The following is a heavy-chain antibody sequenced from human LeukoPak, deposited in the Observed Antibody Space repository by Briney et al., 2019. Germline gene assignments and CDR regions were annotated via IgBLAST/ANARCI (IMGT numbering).Heavy chain of an antibody. J-gene: IGHJ4*02. Sequence: GGSLRLSCAASGFTFSSYAMSWVRQAPGKGLEWVSAISGSSYSTYYADSVKGRFTISRDNSKNTLYLQMNSLRAEDTAVYYCASYYYDSSVYPDWGQGTLVTVSS. D-gene: IGHD3-22*01. V-gene: IGHV3-23*01. CDR3: ASYYYDSSVYPD. CDR1: GFTFSSYA. CDR2: ISGSSYST.